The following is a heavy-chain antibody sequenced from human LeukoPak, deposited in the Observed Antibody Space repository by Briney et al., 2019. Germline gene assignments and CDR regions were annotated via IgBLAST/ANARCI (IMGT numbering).Heavy chain of an antibody. CDR3: ARVSFGPASEWFDP. J-gene: IGHJ5*02. D-gene: IGHD3/OR15-3a*01. CDR2: FYSGGTT. CDR1: GFNVRSKY. Sequence: GGSLRLSCAASGFNVRSKYMSWVRQAPGKGLECVSVFYSGGTTAYADSVKGRFTVSIDDSNNTLYLQMNSLRAEDTAVYYCARVSFGPASEWFDPWGQGTLVTVSS. V-gene: IGHV3-53*01.